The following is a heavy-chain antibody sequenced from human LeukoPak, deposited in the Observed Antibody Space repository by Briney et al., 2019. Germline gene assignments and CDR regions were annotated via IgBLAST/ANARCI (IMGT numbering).Heavy chain of an antibody. J-gene: IGHJ6*02. D-gene: IGHD3-3*01. CDR3: ARERAPHYDFWSGYQSDDYGMDV. CDR1: GFTFSRHI. Sequence: GGSLRLSCTVSGFTFSRHIISWVRQAPGKGLEWVANMRQDGSEKFYVDSVKGRFTVSRDNAKNSLYLQMNSLRAEDTAVYYCARERAPHYDFWSGYQSDDYGMDVWGQGTTVTVSS. CDR2: MRQDGSEK. V-gene: IGHV3-7*01.